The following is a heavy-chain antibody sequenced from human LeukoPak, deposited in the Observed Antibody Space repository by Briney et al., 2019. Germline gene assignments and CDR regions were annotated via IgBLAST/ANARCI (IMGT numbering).Heavy chain of an antibody. CDR3: VKTYGYCSSTGCYVFDY. D-gene: IGHD2-2*01. Sequence: GGSLRLSCSASEFTFSRYAMHWVRQAPGEGLEYVSGITSNGDTTYYADSVKGRFIISRDNSKNMLYLQMSSLRAEDTAVYYCVKTYGYCSSTGCYVFDYWGQGTLVTVSS. CDR2: ITSNGDTT. V-gene: IGHV3-64D*09. CDR1: EFTFSRYA. J-gene: IGHJ4*02.